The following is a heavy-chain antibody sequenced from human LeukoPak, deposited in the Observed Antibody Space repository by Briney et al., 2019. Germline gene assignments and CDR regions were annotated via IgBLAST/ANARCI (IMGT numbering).Heavy chain of an antibody. V-gene: IGHV3-21*01. Sequence: PGGSLRLSCAASGFTFSSYSMNWVRQAPGKGLEWVSSISSSSYIYYADSVKGRFTISRDNAKNSLYLQMNSLRAEDTAVYYCAREDIVVVPAAPESSYYGMDVWGQGTTVIVSS. CDR2: ISSSSYI. CDR1: GFTFSSYS. D-gene: IGHD2-2*01. CDR3: AREDIVVVPAAPESSYYGMDV. J-gene: IGHJ6*02.